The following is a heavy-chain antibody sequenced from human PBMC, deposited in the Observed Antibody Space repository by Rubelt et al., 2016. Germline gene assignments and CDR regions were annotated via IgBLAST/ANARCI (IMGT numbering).Heavy chain of an antibody. J-gene: IGHJ5*02. CDR3: ARSPRYDFEDNWFDP. Sequence: QVQLVQSGAEVKKPGASVKVSCKASGYTFTGYYMHWVRQAPGQGLEWMGWINPHSGGTNYAHKFHGGVTSTTDTYTSTVYMELSSLRSEDTAVYYCARSPRYDFEDNWFDPWGQGTLVTVSS. V-gene: IGHV1-2*07. CDR2: INPHSGGT. CDR1: GYTFTGYY. D-gene: IGHD3-3*01.